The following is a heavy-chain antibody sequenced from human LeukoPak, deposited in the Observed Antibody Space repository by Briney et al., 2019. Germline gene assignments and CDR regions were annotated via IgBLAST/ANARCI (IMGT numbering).Heavy chain of an antibody. CDR3: ARDSRGAFDY. D-gene: IGHD3-10*01. CDR1: ESTFSSNG. Sequence: GGSLRLSCPAPESTFSSNGMSWVRQAPGKGLEWVANIRQDGSEKYYVDSVKGRFTISRDNAKNSLYLQMNSLRAEDTAVYYCARDSRGAFDYWGQGTLVTVSS. J-gene: IGHJ4*02. CDR2: IRQDGSEK. V-gene: IGHV3-7*01.